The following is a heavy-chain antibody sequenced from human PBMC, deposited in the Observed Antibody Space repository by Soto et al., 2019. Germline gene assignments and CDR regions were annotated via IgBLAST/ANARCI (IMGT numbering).Heavy chain of an antibody. D-gene: IGHD3-10*01. CDR3: ARERITMVRGVIRYYGMDV. Sequence: QVQLVQSGAEVKKPGASVKVSCEASGYTFTSYAMHWVRQAPGQRLEWMGWINAGNGNTKYSQKFQGRVTITRDTSASTAYMELSSLRSEDTAVYYCARERITMVRGVIRYYGMDVWGQGTTVTVSS. J-gene: IGHJ6*02. CDR1: GYTFTSYA. CDR2: INAGNGNT. V-gene: IGHV1-3*01.